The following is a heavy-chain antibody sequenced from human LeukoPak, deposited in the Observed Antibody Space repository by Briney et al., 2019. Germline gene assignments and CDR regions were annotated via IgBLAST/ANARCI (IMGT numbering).Heavy chain of an antibody. Sequence: GGSLRLSCAASGFTFSSYAMSWVRQAPGKGLEWVSAISGSGGSTYYADSVKGRLTISRDNSKNTLYLQMNSLRAEDTAVYYCAKDRSGTMIVVVINPPDYWGQGTLVTVSS. CDR1: GFTFSSYA. D-gene: IGHD3-22*01. J-gene: IGHJ4*02. CDR3: AKDRSGTMIVVVINPPDY. V-gene: IGHV3-23*01. CDR2: ISGSGGST.